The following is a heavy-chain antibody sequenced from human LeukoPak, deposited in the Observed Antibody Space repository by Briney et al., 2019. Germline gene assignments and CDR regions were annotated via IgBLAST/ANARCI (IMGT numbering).Heavy chain of an antibody. CDR3: ARGGSSSTTHYYYYYMDV. CDR1: GGTFSSYA. J-gene: IGHJ6*03. CDR2: IIPIFGTA. V-gene: IGHV1-69*13. Sequence: GASVKVSCKASGGTFSSYAISWVRQAPGQGLEWMGGIIPIFGTANYAQKFQGRVTITADESTSTAYMELSSLRSEDTAVYYCARGGSSSTTHYYYYYMDVWGKGTTVTVSS. D-gene: IGHD2-2*01.